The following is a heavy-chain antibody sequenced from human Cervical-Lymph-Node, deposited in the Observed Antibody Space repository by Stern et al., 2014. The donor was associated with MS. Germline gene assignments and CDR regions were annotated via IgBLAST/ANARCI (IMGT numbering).Heavy chain of an antibody. J-gene: IGHJ4*02. D-gene: IGHD3-10*01. Sequence: QLVQSGTEVKKSGASVRVSCKASGYTFRIYYMHWVRQAPGQGLEWLGIIYPATGGTTYEQKFQDRVTMTNDTSTSTLYLEMSSLISDDTAVYYCARQNMVRGVTELDFWGQGTLVTVSS. V-gene: IGHV1-46*01. CDR3: ARQNMVRGVTELDF. CDR2: IYPATGGT. CDR1: GYTFRIYY.